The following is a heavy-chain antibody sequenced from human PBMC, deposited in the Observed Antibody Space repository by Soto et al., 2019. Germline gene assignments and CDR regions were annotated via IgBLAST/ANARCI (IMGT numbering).Heavy chain of an antibody. D-gene: IGHD5-12*01. Sequence: SGTPSLTCTVSGGSSSRDDRSWVLQPPGKELEWIGYIYYSGSTNYHPSLKSRVTISVDTSKNQFSLKLSSVTAADTAVYYCATKRNIVATMGHGYYYYYMDVWGKGTTVTVSS. J-gene: IGHJ6*03. CDR3: ATKRNIVATMGHGYYYYYMDV. CDR2: IYYSGST. V-gene: IGHV4-59*08. CDR1: GGSSSRDD.